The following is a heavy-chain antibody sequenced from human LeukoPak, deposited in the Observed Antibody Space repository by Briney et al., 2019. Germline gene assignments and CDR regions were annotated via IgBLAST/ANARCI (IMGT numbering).Heavy chain of an antibody. CDR1: GFTFRNFA. D-gene: IGHD1-26*01. CDR2: LSHGGTRT. V-gene: IGHV3-23*01. CDR3: AKDIELLVS. Sequence: GGSLRLSCAASGFTFRNFAMSWVRQAPGKGLEWVSGLSHGGTRTFYAASVKGRFTISRDDSNSTLFLQMDSLRVEDTATYYCAKDIELLVSWGQGTLVIVSS. J-gene: IGHJ4*02.